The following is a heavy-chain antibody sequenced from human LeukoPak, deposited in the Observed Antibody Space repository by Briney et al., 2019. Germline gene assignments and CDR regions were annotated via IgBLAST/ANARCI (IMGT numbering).Heavy chain of an antibody. CDR1: GGSISSSSYS. CDR3: ARGWGGYDYVWGSYRLGYYFDY. CDR2: IYYSGST. J-gene: IGHJ4*02. V-gene: IGHV4-39*01. Sequence: SETLSLTCTVSGGSISSSSYSWGWLRQPPGKGLEWIVSIYYSGSTYYNPSLKSRVTISVDTSKNQFSLKLSSVTAADTAVYYCARGWGGYDYVWGSYRLGYYFDYWGQGTLVTVSS. D-gene: IGHD3-16*02.